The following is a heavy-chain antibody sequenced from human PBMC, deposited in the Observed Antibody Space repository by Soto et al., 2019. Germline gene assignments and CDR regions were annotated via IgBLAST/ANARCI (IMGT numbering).Heavy chain of an antibody. CDR1: GYANTSDG. CDR2: ISAYNGNT. J-gene: IGHJ4*02. D-gene: IGHD5-12*01. CDR3: ARGTRGYSGYDPVY. V-gene: IGHV1-18*01. Sequence: SVTVYCQPSGYANTSDGISWVRQAPGQGLEWMGWISAYNGNTNYAQKFQGRVTMTRDTSISTAYMELSSLTSEDTAVYYCARGTRGYSGYDPVYWGQGTVVTVSS.